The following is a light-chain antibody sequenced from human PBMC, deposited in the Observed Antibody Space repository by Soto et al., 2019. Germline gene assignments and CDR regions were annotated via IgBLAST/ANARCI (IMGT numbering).Light chain of an antibody. CDR3: SSYAGSNNLVV. J-gene: IGLJ2*01. CDR2: EVS. V-gene: IGLV2-8*01. CDR1: SSDVGGYNY. Sequence: QSVLTQPPSASGYPGQSVTISCTGTSSDVGGYNYVSWYQQHPGKAPKLMIYEVSKRPSGVPDRFSGSKSGNTASLTVSGLQAEDEADYYCSSYAGSNNLVVFGGGTKLTVL.